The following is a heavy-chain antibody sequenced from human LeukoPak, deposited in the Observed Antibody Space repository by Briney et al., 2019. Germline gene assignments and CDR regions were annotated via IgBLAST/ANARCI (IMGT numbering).Heavy chain of an antibody. CDR3: ARESGEIGRSMDV. D-gene: IGHD2-15*01. CDR1: GGSISSYF. Sequence: KPSETLSLTCFISGGSISSYFWSWVRQPAGKGLEWIGRTYTSGTTNYNTSLMSRVTLSLDTSKNQFSLKLTSVTAADTAVYYCARESGEIGRSMDVWGKGTPVTVSS. J-gene: IGHJ6*03. CDR2: TYTSGTT. V-gene: IGHV4-4*07.